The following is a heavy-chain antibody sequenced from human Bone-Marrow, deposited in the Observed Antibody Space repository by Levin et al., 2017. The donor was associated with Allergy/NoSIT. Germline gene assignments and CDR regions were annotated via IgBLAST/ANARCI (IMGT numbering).Heavy chain of an antibody. CDR2: IWYDGSNK. Sequence: PGGSLRLSCAASGFTFSSYGMHWVRQAPGKGLEWVAVIWYDGSNKYYADSVKGRFTISRDNSKNTLYLQMNSLRAEDTAVYYCARDNEVLGAFDIWGQGTMVTVSS. D-gene: IGHD3-16*01. V-gene: IGHV3-33*01. CDR1: GFTFSSYG. CDR3: ARDNEVLGAFDI. J-gene: IGHJ3*02.